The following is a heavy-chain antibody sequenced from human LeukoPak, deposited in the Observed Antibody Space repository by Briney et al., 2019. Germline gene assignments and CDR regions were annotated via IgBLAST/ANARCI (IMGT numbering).Heavy chain of an antibody. Sequence: PSETLSLTCTVSGGSISSSNYSWGWIRQPPGKGLEWIGSIYYSGSTYYNPSLKSRVTISVDTSKNQFSLKLNSLTAADTAVYYCARSRKNDCTSTSCYTDYWGQGALVTVSS. CDR3: ARSRKNDCTSTSCYTDY. V-gene: IGHV4-39*01. CDR1: GGSISSSNYS. D-gene: IGHD2-2*02. CDR2: IYYSGST. J-gene: IGHJ4*02.